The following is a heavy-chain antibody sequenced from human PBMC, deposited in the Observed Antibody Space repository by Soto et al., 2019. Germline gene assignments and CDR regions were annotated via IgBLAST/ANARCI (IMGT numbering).Heavy chain of an antibody. CDR1: GFTFSSYA. V-gene: IGHV3-23*01. D-gene: IGHD3-22*01. J-gene: IGHJ4*02. Sequence: GGSLRLSCAASGFTFSSYAMSWVRQAPGKGLEWVSAITGSSAITYYADSVKGRFTISRDNSENTLYLQMNSLRAEDTAVYYCALYYYDSAGYYYFDYWGQGTLVTVSS. CDR3: ALYYYDSAGYYYFDY. CDR2: ITGSSAIT.